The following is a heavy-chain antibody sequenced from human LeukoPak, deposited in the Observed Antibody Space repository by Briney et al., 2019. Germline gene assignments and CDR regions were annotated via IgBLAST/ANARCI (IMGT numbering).Heavy chain of an antibody. CDR3: AKVIGGDYGDYRGYFDY. Sequence: GGSLRLSCAASGFTFSSYAMSWVRQAPGKGLEWVSGISWNSGSIGYADSVKGRFTISRDNAKNSLYLQMNSLRAEDTALYYCAKVIGGDYGDYRGYFDYWGQRTLVTVSS. V-gene: IGHV3-9*01. D-gene: IGHD4-17*01. CDR2: ISWNSGSI. J-gene: IGHJ4*02. CDR1: GFTFSSYA.